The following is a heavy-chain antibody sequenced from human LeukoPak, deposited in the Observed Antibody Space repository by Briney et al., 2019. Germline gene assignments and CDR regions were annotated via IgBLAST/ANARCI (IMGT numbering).Heavy chain of an antibody. J-gene: IGHJ6*02. CDR1: GFTFSSYW. Sequence: GGSLRLSCAASGFTFSSYWMSWVRQAPGKGLEWVANIKQDGSEKYYVDSVKGRFTISRDNAKNSLYLQMNSLRAEDTAVYYCARTQLRYLKYYYYGMDVWGQGTTVTVSS. CDR2: IKQDGSEK. V-gene: IGHV3-7*01. CDR3: ARTQLRYLKYYYYGMDV. D-gene: IGHD3-9*01.